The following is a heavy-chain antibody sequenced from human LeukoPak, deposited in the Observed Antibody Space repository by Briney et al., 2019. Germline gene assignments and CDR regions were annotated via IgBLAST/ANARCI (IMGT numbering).Heavy chain of an antibody. CDR3: ARGARYSYFDY. CDR1: GFIFIDYG. Sequence: AGASLRLSCAASGFIFIDYGMSWVRQAPGKGLEWVSVISGSGSSTYYADSVKGRFTISRDNSKNTLFLQMNNLRAEDTAVYYCARGARYSYFDYWGQGTLVTVSS. V-gene: IGHV3-23*01. J-gene: IGHJ4*02. D-gene: IGHD1-1*01. CDR2: ISGSGSST.